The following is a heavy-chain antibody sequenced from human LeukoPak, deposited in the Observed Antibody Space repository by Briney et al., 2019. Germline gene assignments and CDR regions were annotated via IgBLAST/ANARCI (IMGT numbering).Heavy chain of an antibody. D-gene: IGHD6-19*01. J-gene: IGHJ5*02. CDR1: GYTFTGYY. CDR2: MNPNSGNT. Sequence: ASVKVSCKASGYTFTGYYMHWVRQATGQGLEWMGWMNPNSGNTGYAQKFQGRVTMTRNTSISTAYMELSSLKSEDTAVYYCARGTSGIAVAGTSNWFDPWGQGTLVTVSS. V-gene: IGHV1-8*02. CDR3: ARGTSGIAVAGTSNWFDP.